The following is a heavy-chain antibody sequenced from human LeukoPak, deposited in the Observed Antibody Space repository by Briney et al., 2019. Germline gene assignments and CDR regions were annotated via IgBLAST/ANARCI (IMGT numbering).Heavy chain of an antibody. V-gene: IGHV3-7*05. D-gene: IGHD3-22*01. CDR3: ARNRGEGSGYSHY. CDR1: GFTFSRYW. Sequence: GGSLRLSCAAPGFTFSRYWMDWVRQAPGEGLEWVASIMSDGSVKYYVDSARGRVTVSKDNVKNTLYLRMNTLRAEDTPPYYSARNRGEGSGYSHYWGQGTLVTVSS. J-gene: IGHJ4*02. CDR2: IMSDGSVK.